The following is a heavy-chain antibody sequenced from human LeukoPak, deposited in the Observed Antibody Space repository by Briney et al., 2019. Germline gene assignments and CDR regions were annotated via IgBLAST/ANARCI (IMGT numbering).Heavy chain of an antibody. CDR3: ARVVWFGELCWFDP. CDR2: IYYSGST. Sequence: SETLSLTCTVSGGSISSYYWSWIRQPPGKGLEWIGYIYYSGSTNYNPSLKSRVTISVDTSKNQFSLKLSSVTAADTAVYYCARVVWFGELCWFDPWGRGTLVTVSS. J-gene: IGHJ5*02. D-gene: IGHD3-10*01. CDR1: GGSISSYY. V-gene: IGHV4-59*01.